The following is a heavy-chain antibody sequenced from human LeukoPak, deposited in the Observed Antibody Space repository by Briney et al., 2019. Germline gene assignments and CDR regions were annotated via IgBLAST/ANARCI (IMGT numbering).Heavy chain of an antibody. CDR2: ISSSSSYI. J-gene: IGHJ4*02. V-gene: IGHV3-21*01. CDR1: GFTFSSYR. CDR3: ARDPDYYDSSGY. D-gene: IGHD3-22*01. Sequence: PGGSLRLSCAASGFTFSSYRMNWVRQAPGKGLEWVSSISSSSSYIYYADSVKGRFTISRDNAKNSLYLQMNSLRAEDTAVYYCARDPDYYDSSGYWGQGTLVTVSS.